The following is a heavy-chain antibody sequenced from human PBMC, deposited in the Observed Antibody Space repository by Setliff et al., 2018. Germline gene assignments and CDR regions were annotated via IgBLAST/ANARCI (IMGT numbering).Heavy chain of an antibody. CDR3: ARVVGADGIGIDY. Sequence: GESLKISCRGSGYTFSDYWIGWVRQMPGKGLEWMGIIYPSDSDTRYSPSFQGQVTFSADKSISTAYLQWSSLKASGTATYYCARVVGADGIGIDYRGQGTVVTVSS. V-gene: IGHV5-51*03. CDR1: GYTFSDYW. D-gene: IGHD2-15*01. CDR2: IYPSDSDT. J-gene: IGHJ4*02.